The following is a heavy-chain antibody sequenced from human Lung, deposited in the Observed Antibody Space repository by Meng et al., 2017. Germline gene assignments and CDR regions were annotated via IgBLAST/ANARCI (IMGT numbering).Heavy chain of an antibody. CDR3: ARLAKARRDYFDS. Sequence: GESLKISCKTSGYTFTTYGIIWVRQAPGQGLEWLAWISVYNGNTNYAQRFRGRVTVTTDTSTSTVYMDLRSLTSDDTGVYYCARLAKARRDYFDSWGQGTLVTVS. CDR1: GYTFTTYG. D-gene: IGHD6-6*01. V-gene: IGHV1-18*01. CDR2: ISVYNGNT. J-gene: IGHJ4*02.